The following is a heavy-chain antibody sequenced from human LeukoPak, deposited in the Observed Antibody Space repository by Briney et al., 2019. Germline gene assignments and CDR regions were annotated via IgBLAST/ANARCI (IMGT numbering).Heavy chain of an antibody. CDR3: ASSITMIVVAPSGAFDI. J-gene: IGHJ3*02. CDR2: LYPGDSDT. CDR1: GYRFTSYW. V-gene: IGHV5-51*01. D-gene: IGHD3-22*01. Sequence: GESLKISCKGSGYRFTSYWIGWVRQMPGKGLEWMGILYPGDSDTRYSPSFQGQVTISADKSISTAYLQWSSLKASDTAMYYCASSITMIVVAPSGAFDIWGQGTMVTVSS.